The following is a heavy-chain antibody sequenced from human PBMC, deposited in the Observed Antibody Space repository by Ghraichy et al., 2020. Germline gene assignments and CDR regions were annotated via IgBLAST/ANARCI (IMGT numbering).Heavy chain of an antibody. Sequence: SETLSLTCTVSGGSISSYYWSWIRQPPGKGLEWIGYIYYSGSTNYNPSLKSRVTISVDTSKNQFSLKLSSVTAADTAVYYCARSGTYYDILTGYYHNHQYFQHWGQGTLVTVSS. CDR3: ARSGTYYDILTGYYHNHQYFQH. CDR2: IYYSGST. CDR1: GGSISSYY. J-gene: IGHJ1*01. V-gene: IGHV4-59*01. D-gene: IGHD3-9*01.